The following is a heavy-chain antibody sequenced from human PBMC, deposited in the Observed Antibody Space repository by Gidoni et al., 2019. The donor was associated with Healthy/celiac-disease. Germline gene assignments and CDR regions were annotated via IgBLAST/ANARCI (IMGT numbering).Heavy chain of an antibody. V-gene: IGHV1-69*02. J-gene: IGHJ2*01. CDR1: GGTFSSYT. CDR3: ALAYDSSGYYRRGYFDL. Sequence: QVQLVQSGAEVKKPGSSVKVSCKASGGTFSSYTISWVRQAPGQGLEWMGRIIPILGIANSAQKFQGSVTITADKSTSTAYMELSSLRSEDTAVYYCALAYDSSGYYRRGYFDLWGRGTLVTVSS. D-gene: IGHD3-22*01. CDR2: IIPILGIA.